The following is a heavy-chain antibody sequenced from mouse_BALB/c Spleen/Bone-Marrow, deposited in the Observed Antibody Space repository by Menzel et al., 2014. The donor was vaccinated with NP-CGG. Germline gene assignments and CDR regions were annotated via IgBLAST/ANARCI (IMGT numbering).Heavy chain of an antibody. Sequence: EVKLVESGTVLARPGASVKMSCKASGYTFTSYWMHWVKQRPGQGLEWIGTIYPGNSDTTYNQKFKGKAKLTAVTSTSTAYMELSSLTNDDSAVYYCTTLARNYFDYWGQGTTLTVSS. J-gene: IGHJ2*01. CDR1: GYTFTSYW. CDR3: TTLARNYFDY. V-gene: IGHV1-5*01. CDR2: IYPGNSDT.